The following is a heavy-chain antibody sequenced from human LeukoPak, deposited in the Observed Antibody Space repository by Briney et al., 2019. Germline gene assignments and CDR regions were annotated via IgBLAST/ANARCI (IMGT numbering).Heavy chain of an antibody. V-gene: IGHV3-30*07. CDR3: ASSSWYFRL. CDR1: GFTFSSYA. D-gene: IGHD3-10*01. CDR2: ISYDGSNK. J-gene: IGHJ2*01. Sequence: GGSLRLSCAASGFTFSSYAMHWVRQAPGKGLEWVAVISYDGSNKYYADSVKGRFTISRDNAKNSVYLQMNSLRAEDTAVYYCASSSWYFRLWGRGTLVTVSS.